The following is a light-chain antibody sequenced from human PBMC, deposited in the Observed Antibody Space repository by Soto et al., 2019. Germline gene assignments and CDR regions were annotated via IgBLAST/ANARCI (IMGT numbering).Light chain of an antibody. Sequence: IVMTQSPATLSVSPGERATLSCRASQNIYSNVAWYQQRPGQAPRLLIYRASTRATGIPARFSGSGSGTEFTLTISSLQSEDFTVYYCQQRSNWPPLTFGGGTKVDIK. V-gene: IGKV3-15*01. CDR1: QNIYSN. CDR3: QQRSNWPPLT. J-gene: IGKJ4*01. CDR2: RAS.